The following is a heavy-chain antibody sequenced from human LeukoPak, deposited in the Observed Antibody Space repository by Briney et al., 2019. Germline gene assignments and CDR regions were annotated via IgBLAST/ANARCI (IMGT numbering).Heavy chain of an antibody. J-gene: IGHJ6*03. CDR3: ARLRGDSYYYYYYMDV. CDR2: IYYSGST. V-gene: IGHV4-39*01. CDR1: GGSINSYY. Sequence: PSETLSLTCTVSGGSINSYYWGWIRQPPGKGLEWIGSIYYSGSTYYNPSLKSRVTISVDTSKNQFSLKLSSVTAADTAVYYCARLRGDSYYYYYYMDVWGKGTTVTVSS. D-gene: IGHD4-17*01.